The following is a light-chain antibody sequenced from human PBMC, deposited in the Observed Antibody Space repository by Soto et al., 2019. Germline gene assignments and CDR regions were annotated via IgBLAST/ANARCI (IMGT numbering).Light chain of an antibody. J-gene: IGLJ1*01. CDR3: RSYTTSNTRQIV. V-gene: IGLV2-14*03. Sequence: QSALTQPASVSGSPGQSITISCTGTSSDVGGYNYVSWYQHHPGKAPKLMIYDVNFRPAGVSNRFSGSKSGNTASLTISGLQPEDEADYYCRSYTTSNTRQIVFGTGTKVTVL. CDR1: SSDVGGYNY. CDR2: DVN.